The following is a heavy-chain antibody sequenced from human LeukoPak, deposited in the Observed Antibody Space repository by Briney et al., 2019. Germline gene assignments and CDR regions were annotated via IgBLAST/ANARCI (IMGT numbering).Heavy chain of an antibody. V-gene: IGHV3-33*01. CDR3: ARGRDSSSWYVEGGLGSFDY. Sequence: GGSLRLSCAASGFTFSTYGMHWVRQAPGKGLEWVAVIWYDGTNKYYSDSVKGRFTISRDNYKNTLYLQMNSLRAEDTAVYYCARGRDSSSWYVEGGLGSFDYWGQGTLVTVSS. CDR1: GFTFSTYG. J-gene: IGHJ4*02. CDR2: IWYDGTNK. D-gene: IGHD6-13*01.